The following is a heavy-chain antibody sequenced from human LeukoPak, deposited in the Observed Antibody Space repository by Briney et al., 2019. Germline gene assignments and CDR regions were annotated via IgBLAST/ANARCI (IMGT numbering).Heavy chain of an antibody. V-gene: IGHV3-48*03. Sequence: PGGSLRLSCAASGFTFSRYEMNWVRQAPGEGLEWVSYISSSGSTIYYADSVKGRFTISRDNAKTSLYLQMTTLRAEDTAVYYCARDPGDIVVVPAANYYYYYMDVWGKVTTVTVSS. D-gene: IGHD2-2*01. J-gene: IGHJ6*03. CDR3: ARDPGDIVVVPAANYYYYYMDV. CDR1: GFTFSRYE. CDR2: ISSSGSTI.